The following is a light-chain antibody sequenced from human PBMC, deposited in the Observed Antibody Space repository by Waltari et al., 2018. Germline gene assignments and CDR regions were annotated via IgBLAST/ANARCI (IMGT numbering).Light chain of an antibody. V-gene: IGLV3-25*03. CDR1: ALAHQY. Sequence: SYELVQPPSVSVSPRQTAKITCSGDALAHQYAYWYQKKPGQAPILMIYNDTERPSWVPGRFSGSTSGTTVTLTISGVQAEDESEYYCHSIDSRGTWVFGGGTKLTVL. CDR2: NDT. J-gene: IGLJ3*02. CDR3: HSIDSRGTWV.